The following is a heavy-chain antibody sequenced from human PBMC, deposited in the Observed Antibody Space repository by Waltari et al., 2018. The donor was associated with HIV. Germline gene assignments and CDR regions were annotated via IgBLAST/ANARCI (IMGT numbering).Heavy chain of an antibody. V-gene: IGHV5-51*03. Sequence: EVQLVQSGAEVKKPGESLKTSCKGSGSSFPNYWIAWVRQMPGKGLEWMGIISPGDSDIRYNPSFQGQITISADKSISTAYLQWSSLKASDTAMYYCARLVVGSSVNWFDPWGQGTLVTVSS. J-gene: IGHJ5*02. CDR1: GSSFPNYW. CDR3: ARLVVGSSVNWFDP. D-gene: IGHD1-26*01. CDR2: ISPGDSDI.